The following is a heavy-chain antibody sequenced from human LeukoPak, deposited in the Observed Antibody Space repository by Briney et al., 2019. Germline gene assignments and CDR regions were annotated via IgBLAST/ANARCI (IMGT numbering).Heavy chain of an antibody. Sequence: SETLSLTCTVSGGSISSYYWSWIRQPAGKGLEWIGRIYTSGSTNYNPSLKSRVTMSVDTSKNQFSLKLNSVTAADTAVYYCARTTEGGYTYDYFYYYYMDVWGKGTTVTVSS. CDR2: IYTSGST. J-gene: IGHJ6*03. D-gene: IGHD5-18*01. CDR1: GGSISSYY. CDR3: ARTTEGGYTYDYFYYYYMDV. V-gene: IGHV4-4*07.